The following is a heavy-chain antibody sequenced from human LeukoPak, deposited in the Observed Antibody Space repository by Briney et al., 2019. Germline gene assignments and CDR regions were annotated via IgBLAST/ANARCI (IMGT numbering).Heavy chain of an antibody. Sequence: SETLSLTCAVYGGSFSGYYWSWIRQPPGKGLEWIGEIKHSGSTNYNPSLKSRVTISVDTSKNQFSLKLSSVTAADTAVYYCARVRPYYNWNYPYYFDYWGQGTLVTVSS. CDR3: ARVRPYYNWNYPYYFDY. J-gene: IGHJ4*02. D-gene: IGHD1-7*01. V-gene: IGHV4-34*01. CDR2: IKHSGST. CDR1: GGSFSGYY.